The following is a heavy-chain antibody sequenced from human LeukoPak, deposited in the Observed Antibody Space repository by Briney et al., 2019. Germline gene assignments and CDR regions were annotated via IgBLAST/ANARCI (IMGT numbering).Heavy chain of an antibody. Sequence: SETLSLTCAVYGGSFSGYYWSWIRQPPGKGLEWIGEINHSGSTNYNPSLKSRVTISVDTSKNQFSLKLSSVTAADTAVYYCARGETRYCSSTSCPNSTGIAAAGTPFDYWGQGTLVTVSS. CDR1: GGSFSGYY. J-gene: IGHJ4*02. CDR2: INHSGST. CDR3: ARGETRYCSSTSCPNSTGIAAAGTPFDY. D-gene: IGHD2-2*01. V-gene: IGHV4-34*01.